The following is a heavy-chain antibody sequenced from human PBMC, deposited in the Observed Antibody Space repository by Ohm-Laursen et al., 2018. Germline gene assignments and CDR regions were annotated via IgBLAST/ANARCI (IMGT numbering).Heavy chain of an antibody. Sequence: SETLSLTCTVSGASINNYCWNWIRQPAGKGLEWIGRIYTSGSTNYNPSLKSRVTMSVDTSKNQFSLKLSSVTAADTAVYYCARSYGDYDDAFGIWGQGTMVTVSS. V-gene: IGHV4-4*07. CDR2: IYTSGST. CDR3: ARSYGDYDDAFGI. D-gene: IGHD4-17*01. J-gene: IGHJ3*02. CDR1: GASINNYC.